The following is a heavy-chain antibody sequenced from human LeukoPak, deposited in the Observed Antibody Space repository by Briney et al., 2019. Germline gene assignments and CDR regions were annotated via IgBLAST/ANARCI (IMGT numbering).Heavy chain of an antibody. CDR1: GGSFSGYY. J-gene: IGHJ4*02. CDR2: INHSGST. D-gene: IGHD2-15*01. Sequence: ASETLSLTCAVYGGSFSGYYWSWLRQPPGKGLEGIGEINHSGSTNYHPSLKSRVTISVDTSKNQFSLKLSSVTAADTAVYYCATIPVCSGGSCYTNDYWGQGTLVTVSS. V-gene: IGHV4-34*01. CDR3: ATIPVCSGGSCYTNDY.